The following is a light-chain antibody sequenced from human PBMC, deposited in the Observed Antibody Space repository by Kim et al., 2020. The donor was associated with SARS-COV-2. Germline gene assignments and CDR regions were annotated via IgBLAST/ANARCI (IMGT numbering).Light chain of an antibody. Sequence: YISWYQQKPGQAPVLVIHGENNRPSWIADRLSGSSSGNTASLTISGAQAEDEADYYCSSRDSSGDHLVFGGGTQLTVL. CDR2: GEN. CDR3: SSRDSSGDHLV. V-gene: IGLV3-19*01. J-gene: IGLJ2*01. CDR1: Y.